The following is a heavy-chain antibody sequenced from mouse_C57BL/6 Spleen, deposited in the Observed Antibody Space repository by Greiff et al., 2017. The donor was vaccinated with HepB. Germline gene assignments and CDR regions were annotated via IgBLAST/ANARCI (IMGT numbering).Heavy chain of an antibody. CDR2: IDPSDSYT. CDR3: ARDPGFAY. V-gene: IGHV1-59*01. J-gene: IGHJ3*01. CDR1: GYTFTSYW. Sequence: QVQLQQPGAELVRPGPSVKLSCKASGYTFTSYWMHWVKQRPGQGLEWIGVIDPSDSYTNYNQKFKGKATLTVDTSSSTAYMQLSSLTSEDSAVYYCARDPGFAYWGQGTLVTVSA.